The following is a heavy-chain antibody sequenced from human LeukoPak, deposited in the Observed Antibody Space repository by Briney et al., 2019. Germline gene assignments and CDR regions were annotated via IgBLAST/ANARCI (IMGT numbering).Heavy chain of an antibody. V-gene: IGHV3-23*01. D-gene: IGHD3-9*01. CDR1: GLTFSSYG. J-gene: IGHJ4*02. Sequence: GGSLRLSCAASGLTFSSYGMSWVRQASGKGLEWVSAISGSGGSTYYADSVKGRFTISRDNSKNTLYLQMNSLRAEDTAVYYCAKEEDWDFDYWGQGTLVTVSS. CDR3: AKEEDWDFDY. CDR2: ISGSGGST.